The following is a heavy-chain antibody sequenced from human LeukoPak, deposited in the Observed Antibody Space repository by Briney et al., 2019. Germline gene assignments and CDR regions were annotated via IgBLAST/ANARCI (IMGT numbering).Heavy chain of an antibody. CDR3: ARVSGYYTGPDWFDP. J-gene: IGHJ5*02. CDR1: GFTFSSYE. Sequence: PGGSLRLSCAASGFTFSSYEMNWVRQAPGKGLEWVSYISSSGSTIYYADSVKGRFTISRDNAKNSLYLQMNSLRAEDTAVYYCARVSGYYTGPDWFDPWGQGTLVTVSS. V-gene: IGHV3-48*03. D-gene: IGHD3-3*01. CDR2: ISSSGSTI.